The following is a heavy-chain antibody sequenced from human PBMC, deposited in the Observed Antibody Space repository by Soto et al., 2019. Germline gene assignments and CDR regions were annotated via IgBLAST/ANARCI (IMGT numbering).Heavy chain of an antibody. J-gene: IGHJ6*02. V-gene: IGHV1-58*01. CDR1: GFTFTSSA. Sequence: SVKVSFKASGFTFTSSAVQWVRQARGQRLEWIGWIVVGSGNTNYAQKFQERVTITRDMSTSTAYMELSSLRSEDTAVYYCAADLWFGELLAHYGMDVWGQGTTVTVSS. D-gene: IGHD3-10*01. CDR2: IVVGSGNT. CDR3: AADLWFGELLAHYGMDV.